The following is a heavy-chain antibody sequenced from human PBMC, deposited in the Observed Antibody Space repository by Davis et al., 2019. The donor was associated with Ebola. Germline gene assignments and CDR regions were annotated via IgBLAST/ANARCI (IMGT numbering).Heavy chain of an antibody. J-gene: IGHJ5*02. V-gene: IGHV4-39*07. Sequence: SETLSLTCTVSGGSISSSSYYWGWIRQPPGKGLEWIGSIYSSGSTYYNPSLKSRVTISVDTSKNQFSLKLSSVTAADTAVYYCARVTWLLPNWFDPWGQGTLVTVSS. CDR3: ARVTWLLPNWFDP. CDR2: IYSSGST. CDR1: GGSISSSSYY. D-gene: IGHD5-12*01.